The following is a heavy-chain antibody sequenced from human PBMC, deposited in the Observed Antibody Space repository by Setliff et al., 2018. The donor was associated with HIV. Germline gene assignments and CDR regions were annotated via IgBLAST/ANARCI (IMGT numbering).Heavy chain of an antibody. J-gene: IGHJ6*03. D-gene: IGHD3-10*01. V-gene: IGHV4-61*02. Sequence: SETLSLTCTVSGGSISSDNYYWSWIRQPAGKGLGWIGRIYTSGNTKYNPSLKSRVTISVDTSKNQLSLKLSSVTAADTAVYYCARESGLQVRGAMCYYMDVWGTGTTVTVSS. CDR3: ARESGLQVRGAMCYYMDV. CDR1: GGSISSDNYY. CDR2: IYTSGNT.